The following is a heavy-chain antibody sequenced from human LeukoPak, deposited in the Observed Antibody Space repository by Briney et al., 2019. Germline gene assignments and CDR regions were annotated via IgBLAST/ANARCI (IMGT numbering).Heavy chain of an antibody. V-gene: IGHV4-61*02. J-gene: IGHJ4*02. CDR2: IYTSGST. CDR3: ARELAARALFDY. CDR1: GGSISSGSYY. D-gene: IGHD6-6*01. Sequence: SETLSLTCTVSGGSISSGSYYWSWIRQPAGKGLEWIGRIYTSGSTNYNPSLKSRVTISVDTSKNQFSLKLSSVTAADTAVYYCARELAARALFDYWGQGTLVTVSS.